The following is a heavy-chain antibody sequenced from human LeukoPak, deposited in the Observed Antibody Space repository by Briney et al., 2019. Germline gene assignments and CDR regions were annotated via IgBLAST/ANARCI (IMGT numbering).Heavy chain of an antibody. Sequence: SETLSLTCSVPGGSISRSPYYWGWIRQPPGKGLEWIVTISYSESTYYNPSLKRRITIFVDTSKNQFSLKLSSVTAADTAVFYCARLTQDYYYYYMGVWGKGTTVTISS. CDR2: ISYSEST. CDR3: ARLTQDYYYYYMGV. CDR1: GGSISRSPYY. V-gene: IGHV4-39*01. J-gene: IGHJ6*03.